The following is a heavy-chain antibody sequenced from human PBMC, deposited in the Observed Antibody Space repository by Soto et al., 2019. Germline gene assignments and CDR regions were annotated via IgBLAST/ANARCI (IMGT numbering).Heavy chain of an antibody. CDR3: ARVRHINAFDI. V-gene: IGHV4-39*01. D-gene: IGHD1-20*01. CDR2: MFYSGNT. CDR1: GDSISSNTYY. Sequence: SETLSLTCTVSGDSISSNTYYWGWIRQPPGKGLEWIGSMFYSGNTYYNPSLRSRVTLSIDTSKNQFSLKLNSVTAADTAVYYCARVRHINAFDIWGQGTMVTVSS. J-gene: IGHJ3*02.